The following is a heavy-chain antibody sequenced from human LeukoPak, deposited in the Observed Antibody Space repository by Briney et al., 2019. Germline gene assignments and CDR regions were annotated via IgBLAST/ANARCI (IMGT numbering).Heavy chain of an antibody. V-gene: IGHV3-30*02. Sequence: PGGSLRLSCAASGFTFSSYGIHWVRQAPGKGLEWVTFIPYDGLNRIYADSVEGRFTVSRDNSKNTVYLQMNSLRPEDTAVYYCAKGPTPLSGRGWIDPWGQGTLVTVSS. CDR3: AKGPTPLSGRGWIDP. CDR2: IPYDGLNR. J-gene: IGHJ5*02. CDR1: GFTFSSYG. D-gene: IGHD6-25*01.